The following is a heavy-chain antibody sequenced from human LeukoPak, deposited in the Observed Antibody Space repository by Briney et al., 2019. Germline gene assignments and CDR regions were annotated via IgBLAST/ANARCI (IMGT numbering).Heavy chain of an antibody. Sequence: GRSLRLSCAASGFTFDDYAMHWVRQAPGKGLEWVSGISWNSGSIGYADSVKGRFTISRDNAKNSLYLQMNSLRAEDTALYYCAKGPSSTISGAFDIWGQGTMVTVSS. V-gene: IGHV3-9*01. CDR2: ISWNSGSI. CDR3: AKGPSSTISGAFDI. J-gene: IGHJ3*02. D-gene: IGHD2-2*01. CDR1: GFTFDDYA.